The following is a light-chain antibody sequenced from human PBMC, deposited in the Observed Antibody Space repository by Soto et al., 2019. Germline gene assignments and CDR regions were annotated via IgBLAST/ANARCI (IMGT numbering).Light chain of an antibody. V-gene: IGKV1-5*01. CDR2: TAS. CDR3: QHYNSYSEA. Sequence: GDRVTIPCRASQSISSWLAWYQQKPGKAPKLLISTASSLQSGVPSRFSGSGSGTEFTLTISSLQPEDFATHYCQHYNSYSEAFGQGTKVDIK. CDR1: QSISSW. J-gene: IGKJ1*01.